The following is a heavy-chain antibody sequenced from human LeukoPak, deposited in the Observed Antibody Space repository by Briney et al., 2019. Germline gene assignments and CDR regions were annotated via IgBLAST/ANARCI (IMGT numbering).Heavy chain of an antibody. D-gene: IGHD2-21*02. CDR2: ISYGGSSK. J-gene: IGHJ4*02. CDR3: AKRGSCGGDCYSGPPDY. CDR1: GFTFSSYA. V-gene: IGHV3-30*18. Sequence: GGSLRLSCAASGFTFSSYAMHWVRQAPGKGLEWVSVISYGGSSKDYADSVKGRFTISRDNTKNTLYLQMNSLRAEDTAVYYCAKRGSCGGDCYSGPPDYWGQGTLVTVSS.